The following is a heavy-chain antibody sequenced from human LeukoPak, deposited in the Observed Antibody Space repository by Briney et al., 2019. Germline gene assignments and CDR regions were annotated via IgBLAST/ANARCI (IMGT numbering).Heavy chain of an antibody. V-gene: IGHV1-2*02. CDR3: ARVPSGYSSGWSNHWFDP. CDR2: INPNSSGT. CDR1: GYTFTGYH. J-gene: IGHJ5*02. D-gene: IGHD6-19*01. Sequence: ASVKVSCKASGYTFTGYHMHWVRQAPGQGLEWMGWINPNSSGTNYAQKFQGRVTMTRDTSISTAYMELSRLRSDDTAVYYCARVPSGYSSGWSNHWFDPWGQGTLVTVSS.